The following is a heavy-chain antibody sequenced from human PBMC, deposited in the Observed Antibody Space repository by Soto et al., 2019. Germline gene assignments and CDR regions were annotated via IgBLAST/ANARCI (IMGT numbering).Heavy chain of an antibody. J-gene: IGHJ6*03. CDR1: GDSFNDYY. D-gene: IGHD5-12*01. Sequence: QVQLVQSGAEVRKPGASVTVSCRSSGDSFNDYYIHWVRQAPGQGLEWMGWINPNSGVTKYAQKFQGWVSMTRDTSIRKVYMQRSRLRSDDTAVYYCARESGGATATLDYYYFYMDVWGTGTTVTVSS. CDR3: ARESGGATATLDYYYFYMDV. V-gene: IGHV1-2*04. CDR2: INPNSGVT.